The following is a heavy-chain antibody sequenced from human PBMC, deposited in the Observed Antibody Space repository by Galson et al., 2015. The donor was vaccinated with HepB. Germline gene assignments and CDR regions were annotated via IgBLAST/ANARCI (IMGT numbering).Heavy chain of an antibody. CDR3: ARDPCYYCHMDA. V-gene: IGHV3-7*01. J-gene: IGHJ6*03. CDR1: GFTFSNYY. Sequence: SLRLSCAASGFTFSNYYMSWVRQAPGKGLEWVANIKQDGSEKYYVDSARGRFIISRDDTRNSVHLETNSLRAEDTAVYFCARDPCYYCHMDAWGKGTMVTVSS. CDR2: IKQDGSEK.